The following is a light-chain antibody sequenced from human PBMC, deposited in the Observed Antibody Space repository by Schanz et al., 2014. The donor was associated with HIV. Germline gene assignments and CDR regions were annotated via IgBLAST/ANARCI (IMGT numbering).Light chain of an antibody. J-gene: IGLJ2*01. Sequence: QSVLTQPASVSGSPGQSITISCTGTSSDVGSYNLVSWYQHHPGKAPKLIIYDVSNRPSGVSNRFSGSKSGNTASLAITGLQAEDEADYYCQSYDSSLSGSVFGGGTKLTVL. CDR3: QSYDSSLSGSV. CDR2: DVS. CDR1: SSDVGSYNL. V-gene: IGLV2-14*02.